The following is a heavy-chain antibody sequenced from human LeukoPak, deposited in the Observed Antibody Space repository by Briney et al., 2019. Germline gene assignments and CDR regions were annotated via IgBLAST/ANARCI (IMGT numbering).Heavy chain of an antibody. CDR2: MNPNSGNT. CDR3: ARGLNWFDP. CDR1: GYTFTGYY. J-gene: IGHJ5*02. Sequence: ASVKVSCKASGYTFTGYYMHWVRQAPGQGLEWMGWMNPNSGNTGYAQKFQGRVTITRNTSISTAYMELSSLRSEDTAVYYCARGLNWFDPWGQGTLVTVSS. V-gene: IGHV1-8*03.